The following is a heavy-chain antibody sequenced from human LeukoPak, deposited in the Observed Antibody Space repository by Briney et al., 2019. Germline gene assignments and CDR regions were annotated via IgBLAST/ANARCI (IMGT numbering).Heavy chain of an antibody. CDR3: ARSNQADDY. Sequence: GGSLRLSCAASGFTFSSYWMHWARQVPGKGLVWVARINPGGSSITYADSVKGRFTISRDNAKNTLYLRMDSLRAEDTGVYYCARSNQADDYWGQGTLVTVSS. CDR1: GFTFSSYW. V-gene: IGHV3-74*01. CDR2: INPGGSSI. J-gene: IGHJ4*02. D-gene: IGHD1-14*01.